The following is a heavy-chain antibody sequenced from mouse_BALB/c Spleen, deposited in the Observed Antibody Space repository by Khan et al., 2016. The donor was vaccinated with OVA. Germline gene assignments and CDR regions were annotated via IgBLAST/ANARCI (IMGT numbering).Heavy chain of an antibody. Sequence: EVQLQQSGAELVRLGALVKLSCKASGFNIKDYYMHWVKQRPEQGLVWIGRIDPENGDTIYDPKFQGKASITSDTSSNTAYLQLSSLTSEDTAVYYCARDGHSPWFAYWGQGTLVTVSA. V-gene: IGHV14-1*02. CDR3: ARDGHSPWFAY. D-gene: IGHD2-3*01. CDR1: GFNIKDYY. J-gene: IGHJ3*01. CDR2: IDPENGDT.